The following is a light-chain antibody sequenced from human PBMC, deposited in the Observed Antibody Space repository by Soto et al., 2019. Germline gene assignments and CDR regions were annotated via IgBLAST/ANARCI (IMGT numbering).Light chain of an antibody. V-gene: IGKV3-15*01. CDR2: GAS. Sequence: EIVMTQSPATLSVSPWERATLSCRASQSVISNFAWYQQKPGQAPRLLIYGASTRATGIPARFSGSGSGTEFTLTISSLQSEDFAVYYCQQYSNWPVTFGQGTKVDIK. CDR3: QQYSNWPVT. J-gene: IGKJ1*01. CDR1: QSVISN.